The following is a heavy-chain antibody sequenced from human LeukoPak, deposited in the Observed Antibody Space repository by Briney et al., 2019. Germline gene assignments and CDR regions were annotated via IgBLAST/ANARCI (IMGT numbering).Heavy chain of an antibody. V-gene: IGHV1-2*02. D-gene: IGHD3-22*01. CDR1: GYTFTGYY. CDR3: ARRFGRYESNGFYYGGFDY. J-gene: IGHJ4*02. CDR2: INPNNSNT. Sequence: ASVKVSCKASGYTFTGYYIHWVRQTPGQGLEWMEWINPNNSNTYYAQNFQGGVTMTRDTSISTAYLELSSLRSDVTAVYYCARRFGRYESNGFYYGGFDYWGQGALVTVSS.